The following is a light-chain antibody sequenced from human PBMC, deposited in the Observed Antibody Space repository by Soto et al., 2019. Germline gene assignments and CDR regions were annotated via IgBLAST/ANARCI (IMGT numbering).Light chain of an antibody. CDR2: GTS. CDR3: QQSHSSFT. V-gene: IGKV3-20*01. CDR1: QSVSSSY. Sequence: EIVLTQSPGTLSLSPGERATLSCRASQSVSSSYLGCYQQKPGQPPRLLIYGTSIRATGIPDRFSGSGSGTDFTLTISRLEPEDFAVYYCQQSHSSFTFGPGTKVDIK. J-gene: IGKJ3*01.